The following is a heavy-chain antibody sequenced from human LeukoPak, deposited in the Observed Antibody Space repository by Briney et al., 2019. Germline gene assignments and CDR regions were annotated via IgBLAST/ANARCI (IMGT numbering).Heavy chain of an antibody. J-gene: IGHJ6*02. CDR2: MNSNSGNT. CDR3: ARAQTYYYDSSGPGSRDSDGMDV. Sequence: GASVKVSCKASGYTFTSCDINWVRQATGQGLEWMGWMNSNSGNTGYAQKFQGRVTMTRNTSISTAYMELSSLRSEDTAVYYCARAQTYYYDSSGPGSRDSDGMDVWGQGTTVTVSS. D-gene: IGHD3-22*01. V-gene: IGHV1-8*01. CDR1: GYTFTSCD.